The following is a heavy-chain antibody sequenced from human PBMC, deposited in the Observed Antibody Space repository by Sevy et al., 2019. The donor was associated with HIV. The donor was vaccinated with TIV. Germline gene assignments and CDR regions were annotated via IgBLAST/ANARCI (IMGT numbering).Heavy chain of an antibody. V-gene: IGHV3-21*01. CDR1: GITFSYYS. CDR3: ARDRDGSGSSGGYGMDV. D-gene: IGHD3-10*01. CDR2: ISSSSSNI. Sequence: GGSLRLSCVGSGITFSYYSMNWVRQAPGKGLEWVSSISSSSSNIYYADSLKGRFTISRDNAKKSLYLQMNSPRAEDTAVYYCARDRDGSGSSGGYGMDVWGQGTTVTVSS. J-gene: IGHJ6*02.